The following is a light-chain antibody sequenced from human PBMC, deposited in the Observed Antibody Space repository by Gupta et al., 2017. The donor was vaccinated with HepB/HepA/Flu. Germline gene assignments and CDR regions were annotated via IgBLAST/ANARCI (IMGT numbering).Light chain of an antibody. CDR1: QGINRW. CDR2: AAS. V-gene: IGKV1-12*01. J-gene: IGKJ4*01. CDR3: RQARSFPLT. Sequence: DIQMTQSPSSVSASVGDRVIITCRASQGINRWLTWYQQKPGKAPKLLIYAASSLQSGVPSRFSGSSSARDFTLTINTLQPPDFATYYCRQARSFPLTFGGGTKVEIK.